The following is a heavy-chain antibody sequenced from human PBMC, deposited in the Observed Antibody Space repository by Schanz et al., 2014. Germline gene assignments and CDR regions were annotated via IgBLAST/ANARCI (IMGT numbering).Heavy chain of an antibody. V-gene: IGHV3-21*01. J-gene: IGHJ4*02. CDR3: VRVSFADPRLYRGMDRDIDY. CDR1: GFPFSDYF. Sequence: EVQLVESGGGLVKPGGSLRLSCTASGFPFSDYFMAWIRQPPGRGLEWVSSISTSGTYMYIADSLKGRLTISRDDAKKSMYLQMNNLRAEDTAVYYCVRVSFADPRLYRGMDRDIDYWGQGTLVTVSS. D-gene: IGHD5-18*01. CDR2: ISTSGTYM.